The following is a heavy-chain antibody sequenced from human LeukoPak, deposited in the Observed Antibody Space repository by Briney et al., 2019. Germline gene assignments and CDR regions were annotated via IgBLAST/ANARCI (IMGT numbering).Heavy chain of an antibody. Sequence: QPGGSLRLSCAASGFTFSSYGMHWVRPAPGKGLEWVAVISYDGSNKYYADSVKGRFTISRDNSKNTLYLQMNSLRAEDTAVYYCAKDSGYYGSGDYWGQGTLVTVSS. CDR1: GFTFSSYG. J-gene: IGHJ4*02. V-gene: IGHV3-30*18. CDR3: AKDSGYYGSGDY. CDR2: ISYDGSNK. D-gene: IGHD3-10*01.